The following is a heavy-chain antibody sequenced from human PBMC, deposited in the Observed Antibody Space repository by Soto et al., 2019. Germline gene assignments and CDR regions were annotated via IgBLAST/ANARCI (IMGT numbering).Heavy chain of an antibody. CDR1: GFTFSSYG. J-gene: IGHJ6*02. D-gene: IGHD4-17*01. V-gene: IGHV3-33*01. CDR2: IWYDGSNK. Sequence: GGSLRLSCAASGFTFSSYGMHWVRQAPGKGLEWVAVIWYDGSNKYYADSVKGRFTISRDNSKNTLYLQMNSLRAEDTAVYYCARDEPRGVTTPNYYYYGMDVWGQGTTVTVSS. CDR3: ARDEPRGVTTPNYYYYGMDV.